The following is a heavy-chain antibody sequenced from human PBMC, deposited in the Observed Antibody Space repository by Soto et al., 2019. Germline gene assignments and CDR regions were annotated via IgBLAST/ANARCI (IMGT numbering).Heavy chain of an antibody. CDR3: ARATTLFGVALQTGCEP. CDR1: VGSITSGGYY. Sequence: PSETLSLTCTLSVGSITSGGYYCNWIRQHPGKGLEWIGYIFYTGTTRYNSALQSRVSISVDSTKNHFSLKLTSVTAADTAVYYCARATTLFGVALQTGCEPWGPGSMVTVXS. J-gene: IGHJ5*02. D-gene: IGHD3-3*01. CDR2: IFYTGTT. V-gene: IGHV4-31*03.